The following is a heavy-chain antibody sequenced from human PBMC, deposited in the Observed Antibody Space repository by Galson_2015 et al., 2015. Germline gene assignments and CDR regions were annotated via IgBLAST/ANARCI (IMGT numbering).Heavy chain of an antibody. CDR2: VKQDGSEK. J-gene: IGHJ2*01. CDR3: TRGAPQYWYFDL. CDR1: GFTFSNYW. V-gene: IGHV3-7*03. Sequence: SLRLSCAASGFTFSNYWMAWVRQAPGKGLEWVANVKQDGSEKHYVDSVKGRSVISSDNAKNSVYLQLNNLRAEDTAVYYCTRGAPQYWYFDLWGRGTLVTVSS.